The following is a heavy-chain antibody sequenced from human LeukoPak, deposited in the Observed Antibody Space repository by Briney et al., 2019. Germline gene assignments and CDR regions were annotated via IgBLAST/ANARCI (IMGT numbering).Heavy chain of an antibody. D-gene: IGHD3-3*01. CDR3: ARTSALLEWTYYYYYMDV. V-gene: IGHV2-70*11. Sequence: ESGPTLVTPTQTLTLTCTFSGFSLSTSGMCVSWIRQPPGKALEWLARINWDDDKYYSTSLKTRLTISKDTSKNQVVLTMTNMDPVDTATYYCARTSALLEWTYYYYYMDVWGKGTTVTVSS. J-gene: IGHJ6*03. CDR2: INWDDDK. CDR1: GFSLSTSGMC.